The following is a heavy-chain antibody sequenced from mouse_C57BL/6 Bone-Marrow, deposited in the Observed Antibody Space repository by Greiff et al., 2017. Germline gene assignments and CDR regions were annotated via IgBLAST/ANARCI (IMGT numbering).Heavy chain of an antibody. CDR1: GYTFTEYT. CDR2: FYPGSGSI. J-gene: IGHJ3*01. Sequence: QVQLQQSGAELVKPGASVKLSCKASGYTFTEYTIHWVKQRSGQGLEWIGWFYPGSGSIKYNEKFKDKATLTADKSSSTVYMELSRLTSEDSAVYFCARHEEGPFYYDYGGAWFAYWGQGTLVTVSA. CDR3: ARHEEGPFYYDYGGAWFAY. V-gene: IGHV1-62-2*01. D-gene: IGHD2-4*01.